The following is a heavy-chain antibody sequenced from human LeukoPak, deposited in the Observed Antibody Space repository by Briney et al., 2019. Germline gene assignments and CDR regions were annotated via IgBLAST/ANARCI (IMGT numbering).Heavy chain of an antibody. CDR3: AKGTAARPDYGMDV. J-gene: IGHJ6*02. D-gene: IGHD6-6*01. V-gene: IGHV3-9*01. Sequence: PGGSLKLSCAASGFTFDDYAMHWVRQAPGKGLEWVSGISWNSGSIGYADSVKGRFTISRDNAKNSLYLQMNSLRAEDTALYYCAKGTAARPDYGMDVWGQGTTVTVSS. CDR2: ISWNSGSI. CDR1: GFTFDDYA.